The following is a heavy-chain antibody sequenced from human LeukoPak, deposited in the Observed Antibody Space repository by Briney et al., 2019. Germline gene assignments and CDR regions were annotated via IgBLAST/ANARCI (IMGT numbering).Heavy chain of an antibody. CDR1: GFTFSDYY. V-gene: IGHV3-11*01. D-gene: IGHD1-26*01. CDR2: ISSSGGTI. CDR3: ARGFYSGSYWTPHYFDY. J-gene: IGHJ4*02. Sequence: GGSLRLSCAASGFTFSDYYMSWIRQAPGKGLEWVSYISSSGGTIYYADSVKGRFTISRDNAKNSLYLQMNSLRAEDTAVYYCARGFYSGSYWTPHYFDYWGQGTLVTVSS.